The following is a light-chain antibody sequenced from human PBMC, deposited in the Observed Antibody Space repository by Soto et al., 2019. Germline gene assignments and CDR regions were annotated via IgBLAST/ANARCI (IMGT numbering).Light chain of an antibody. CDR2: ND. J-gene: IGLJ2*01. Sequence: QSVLTQPPSASGTPGQMVTISCSGSSSNIGTNTVNWYQQFPGTAPKLLIYNDKRPSGVPDRFSGSKSGTSASLAISGLQSEDEADYYCAAWDDSLHGVVFGGGTKLTVL. V-gene: IGLV1-44*01. CDR3: AAWDDSLHGVV. CDR1: SSNIGTNT.